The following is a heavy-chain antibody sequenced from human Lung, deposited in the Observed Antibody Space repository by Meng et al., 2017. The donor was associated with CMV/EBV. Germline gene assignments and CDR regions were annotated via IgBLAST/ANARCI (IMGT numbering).Heavy chain of an antibody. V-gene: IGHV3-9*01. CDR2: INWNRRSI. CDR1: GFSFEDYG. Sequence: SXRLXCAAAGFSFEDYGMHWVRQAPGKGLEWVSGINWNRRSIGYADSVQGRFTISRDNARKSLYLQMNTLRPEDTALYFCAKEITTVAPNAFDMWGQGTXVT. D-gene: IGHD4-23*01. CDR3: AKEITTVAPNAFDM. J-gene: IGHJ3*02.